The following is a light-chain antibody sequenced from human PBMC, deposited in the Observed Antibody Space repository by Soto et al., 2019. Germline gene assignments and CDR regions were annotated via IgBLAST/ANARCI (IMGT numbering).Light chain of an antibody. J-gene: IGKJ1*01. Sequence: PGERATLSCGASDRIYTEKGAGNIAWFQQKPGQSPRLLFYDASRRATGTPDRFSVSGSGTDFTLTISRLEPEDFAVYYCQQYGSSPPWTFGQGTKV. V-gene: IGKV3-20*01. CDR2: DAS. CDR3: QQYGSSPPWT. CDR1: DRIYTEKGAGN.